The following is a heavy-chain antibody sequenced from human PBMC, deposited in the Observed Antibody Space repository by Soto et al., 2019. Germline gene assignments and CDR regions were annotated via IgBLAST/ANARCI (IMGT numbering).Heavy chain of an antibody. CDR2: ISGSGGST. CDR3: AKDSVLLWFGETSVLGYFDY. CDR1: GFTFSSYA. D-gene: IGHD3-10*01. J-gene: IGHJ4*02. Sequence: PGGSLRLSCAASGFTFSSYAMSWVRQAPGKGLEWVSAISGSGGSTYYADSVKGRFTISRDNSKNTLYLQMNSLRAEDTAVYYCAKDSVLLWFGETSVLGYFDYWGQGTPVTVSS. V-gene: IGHV3-23*01.